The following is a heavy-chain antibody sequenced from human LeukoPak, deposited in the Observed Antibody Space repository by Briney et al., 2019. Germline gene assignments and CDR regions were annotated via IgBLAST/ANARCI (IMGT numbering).Heavy chain of an antibody. Sequence: EASVKVSCKASGHTFTSYGISWVRQAPGQGLEWMGWISAYNGNTNYAQKLQGRVTMTTDTSTSTAYMELRSLRSDDTAVYYCARDLEPAPRCKSGGNCYALYWGQGTLVTVSS. CDR1: GHTFTSYG. CDR3: ARDLEPAPRCKSGGNCYALY. CDR2: ISAYNGNT. D-gene: IGHD2-15*01. J-gene: IGHJ4*02. V-gene: IGHV1-18*01.